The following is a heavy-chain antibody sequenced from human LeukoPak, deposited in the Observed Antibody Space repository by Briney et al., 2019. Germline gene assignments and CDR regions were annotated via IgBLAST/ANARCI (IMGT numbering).Heavy chain of an antibody. D-gene: IGHD6-13*01. J-gene: IGHJ5*02. CDR3: ARAVPCSWSWNNWFDP. Sequence: SETLSLTCTVSGGSISSKSYYWSWIRQPAGKGLEWIGRIYASGSTDYNPSLKSRVTISRDTSKNEFSLILSSVTAADTAVYYCARAVPCSWSWNNWFDPWGQGTLVTVSS. CDR1: GGSISSKSYY. CDR2: IYASGST. V-gene: IGHV4-61*02.